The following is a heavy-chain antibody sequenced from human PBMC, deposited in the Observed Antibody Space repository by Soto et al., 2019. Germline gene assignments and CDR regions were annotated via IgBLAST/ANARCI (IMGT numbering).Heavy chain of an antibody. CDR3: ARVRRSGGSCYSKRGCGWFDP. D-gene: IGHD2-15*01. CDR2: INHSGST. V-gene: IGHV4-34*01. J-gene: IGHJ5*02. Sequence: QVQLQQWGAGLLKPSETLSLTCAVYGGSFSGYYWSWIRQPPGKGLEWIGEINHSGSTNYNPSLKSRVTISVDTSKNKFSLKLSSVTAADTAVYYCARVRRSGGSCYSKRGCGWFDPWGQGTLVTVSS. CDR1: GGSFSGYY.